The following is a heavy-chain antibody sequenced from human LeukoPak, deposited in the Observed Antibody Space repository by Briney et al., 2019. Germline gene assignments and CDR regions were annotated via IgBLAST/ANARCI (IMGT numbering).Heavy chain of an antibody. CDR1: GDSVSSTTSY. CDR2: IFYSGIT. J-gene: IGHJ4*02. CDR3: ARQLAGLFFNS. V-gene: IGHV4-39*01. D-gene: IGHD6-19*01. Sequence: SETLSLTCTVSGDSVSSTTSYWTWIRQPPGQGLEYIGSIFYSGITFYNPSLKSRVTMSVDTSKNQFSLKLNSVTAADTAVYFCARQLAGLFFNSWGQGTLVAVSS.